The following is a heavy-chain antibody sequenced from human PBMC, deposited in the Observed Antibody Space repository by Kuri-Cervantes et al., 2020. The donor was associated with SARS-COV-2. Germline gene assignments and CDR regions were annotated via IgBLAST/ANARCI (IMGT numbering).Heavy chain of an antibody. V-gene: IGHV3-48*01. CDR1: GFIFSGYS. CDR2: ISKNSDTL. D-gene: IGHD3-3*02. Sequence: GESLKISCAASGFIFSGYSMNWVRQAPGKGLEWLSYISKNSDTLSYADSVKGRFTISRGNAEDSLYLQMSSLRAEDTAVYYCAKDAGSGHFWSGYSGGNWFDPWGQGTLVTVSS. CDR3: AKDAGSGHFWSGYSGGNWFDP. J-gene: IGHJ5*02.